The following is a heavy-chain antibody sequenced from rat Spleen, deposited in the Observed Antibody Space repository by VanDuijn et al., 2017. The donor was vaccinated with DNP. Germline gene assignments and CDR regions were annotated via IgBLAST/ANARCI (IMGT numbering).Heavy chain of an antibody. CDR3: TRDGSPYYSSQMDVLDA. Sequence: VQLKESGPGLVQPSQTLSLTCTVSGFSLTDYSVHWVRQPPGKGLEWMGVMWSGGTTAYNSALKSRLRISRDTSKSQVFLKMNSLQTEDTAIYYCTRDGSPYYSSQMDVLDAWGQGASVTVSS. V-gene: IGHV2S63*01. CDR2: MWSGGTT. CDR1: GFSLTDYS. J-gene: IGHJ4*01. D-gene: IGHD1-2*01.